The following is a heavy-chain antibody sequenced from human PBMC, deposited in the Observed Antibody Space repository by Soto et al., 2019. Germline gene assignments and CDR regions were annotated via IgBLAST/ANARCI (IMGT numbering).Heavy chain of an antibody. V-gene: IGHV3-23*01. D-gene: IGHD6-13*01. CDR2: ISGSGGST. CDR3: AKEGYSSSWYDAEDDY. CDR1: GFTFSSYA. Sequence: LSLTCAASGFTFSSYAMSWVRQAPGKGLEWVSAISGSGGSTYYADSVKGRFTISRDNSKNTLYLQMNSLRAEDTAVYYCAKEGYSSSWYDAEDDYWGQGTLVTVSS. J-gene: IGHJ4*02.